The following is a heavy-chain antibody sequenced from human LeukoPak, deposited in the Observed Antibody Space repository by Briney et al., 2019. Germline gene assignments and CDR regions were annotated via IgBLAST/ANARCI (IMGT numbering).Heavy chain of an antibody. D-gene: IGHD2-15*01. V-gene: IGHV3-21*01. J-gene: IGHJ6*02. CDR1: GFTFSSYS. CDR2: ISSSSYI. Sequence: GSLRLSCAASGFTFSSYSMNWVRQAPGKGLEWVSSISSSSYIYYADSVKGRFTISRDNAKNSLYLQMNSLRAEDTAVYYCARGGCSGGSCYSDYYYGMDVWGQGTTVTVSS. CDR3: ARGGCSGGSCYSDYYYGMDV.